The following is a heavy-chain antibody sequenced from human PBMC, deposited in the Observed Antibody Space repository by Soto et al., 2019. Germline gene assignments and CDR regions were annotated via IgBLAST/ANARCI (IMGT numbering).Heavy chain of an antibody. D-gene: IGHD5-12*01. V-gene: IGHV4-59*08. J-gene: IGHJ5*02. Sequence: PSETLSLTCTISGGSISSYYWSWIRQPPGKGLEWIGYIYYSGSTNYNPSLKSRVTISPDTSKNQFSLKLNSVTAADTAVYYCARQRHYSGYDALRGWAKNNWFDPWGQGTLVTVSS. CDR2: IYYSGST. CDR3: ARQRHYSGYDALRGWAKNNWFDP. CDR1: GGSISSYY.